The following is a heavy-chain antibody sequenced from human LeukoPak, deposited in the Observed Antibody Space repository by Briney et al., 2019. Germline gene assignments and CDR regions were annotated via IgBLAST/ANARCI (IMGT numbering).Heavy chain of an antibody. V-gene: IGHV3-72*01. D-gene: IGHD1-26*01. CDR1: GFILSDHY. CDR3: GRSGRYRPSDL. Sequence: PGGSPRLSCAASGFILSDHYIDWVRQAPGKGLEWVGRTRNKANSYTTEYAASVKGRFTISRDDPKNLLYLQMNSLKSGDTAVYYCGRSGRYRPSDLWGQGTLVTVSS. CDR2: TRNKANSYTT. J-gene: IGHJ5*02.